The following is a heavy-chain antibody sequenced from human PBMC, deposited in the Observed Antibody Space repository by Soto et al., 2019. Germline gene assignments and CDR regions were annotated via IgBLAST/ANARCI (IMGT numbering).Heavy chain of an antibody. Sequence: GGSLRLSCAASGFTFSSYWMNWVRQAPGKGLEWVSHISGTGVYIHYADAVKGRFTISRDNAKSSVYLQMNSLRAEDTAVYYCAREGALKPFSSWGQGALVTVSS. V-gene: IGHV3-21*01. CDR3: AREGALKPFSS. CDR2: ISGTGVYI. CDR1: GFTFSSYW. J-gene: IGHJ5*02.